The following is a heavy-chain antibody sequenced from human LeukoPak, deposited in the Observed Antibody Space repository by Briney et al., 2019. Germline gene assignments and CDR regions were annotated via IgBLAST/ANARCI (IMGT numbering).Heavy chain of an antibody. CDR1: GYTFTSYG. D-gene: IGHD3-9*01. CDR3: ARDRYWRYFDWQSLRFDY. V-gene: IGHV1-18*01. J-gene: IGHJ4*02. CDR2: ISAYNGNT. Sequence: GASVKVSCKASGYTFTSYGISWVRQAPGQGLEWMGWISAYNGNTNYAQKLQGRVTMTTDTPTSTAYMELRSLRSDDTAVYYCARDRYWRYFDWQSLRFDYWGQGTLVTVSS.